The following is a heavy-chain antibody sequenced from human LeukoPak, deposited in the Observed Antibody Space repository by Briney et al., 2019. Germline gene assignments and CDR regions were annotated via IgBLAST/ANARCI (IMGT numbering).Heavy chain of an antibody. J-gene: IGHJ5*02. D-gene: IGHD1-26*01. CDR1: GYTFTSYY. CDR2: IIPIFGTA. Sequence: ASVKVSCKASGYTFTSYYTHWVRQAPGQGLEWMGGIIPIFGTANYAQKFQGRVTITADGSTSTAYMELSSLRSEDTAVYYCAVCLGIGTHWFDPWGQGTLVTVSS. CDR3: AVCLGIGTHWFDP. V-gene: IGHV1-69*13.